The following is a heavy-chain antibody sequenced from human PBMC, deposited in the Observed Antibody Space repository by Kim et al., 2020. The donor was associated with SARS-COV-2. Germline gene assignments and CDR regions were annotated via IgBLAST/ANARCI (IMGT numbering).Heavy chain of an antibody. D-gene: IGHD3-10*01. CDR1: GGSFSGYY. CDR3: ARAAGYYYGSRSYYKPRYGMDV. CDR2: INHSGST. J-gene: IGHJ6*02. Sequence: SETLSLTCAVYGGSFSGYYWSWIRQPPGKGLEWIGEINHSGSTNYNPSLKSRVTISVDTSKNQFSLKLSSVTAADTAVYYCARAAGYYYGSRSYYKPRYGMDVWGQGTTVTVSS. V-gene: IGHV4-34*01.